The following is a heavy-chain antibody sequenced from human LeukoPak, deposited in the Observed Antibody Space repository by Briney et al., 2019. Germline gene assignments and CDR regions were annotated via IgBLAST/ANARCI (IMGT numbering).Heavy chain of an antibody. D-gene: IGHD3-10*01. CDR3: ARVIRGINNNFDY. J-gene: IGHJ4*02. V-gene: IGHV3-48*04. Sequence: GGSLRLSCAASGFTFSSYSMNWVRQAPGKGLEWVSYISSSSSTIYYADSVKGRFTISRDNAKNSLYLQMNSLRAEDTAVYYCARVIRGINNNFDYWGQGTLVTVSS. CDR1: GFTFSSYS. CDR2: ISSSSSTI.